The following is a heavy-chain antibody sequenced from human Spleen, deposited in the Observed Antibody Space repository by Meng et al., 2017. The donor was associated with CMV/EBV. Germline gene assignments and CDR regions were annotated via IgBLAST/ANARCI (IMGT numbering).Heavy chain of an antibody. V-gene: IGHV3-15*01. Sequence: GESLKISCAASGFTFSNAWMSWVRQAPGKGLEWVGRIKSKTDGGTTDYAAPVKGRFTISRDDSKNALFLRMNSLKSEDTAIYYFATEDVIREFEKDAFNIWGQGTMVTVSS. J-gene: IGHJ3*02. D-gene: IGHD3-10*01. CDR2: IKSKTDGGTT. CDR3: ATEDVIREFEKDAFNI. CDR1: GFTFSNAW.